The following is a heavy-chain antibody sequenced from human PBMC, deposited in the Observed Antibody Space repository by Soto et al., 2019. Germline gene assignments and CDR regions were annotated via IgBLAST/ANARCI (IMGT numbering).Heavy chain of an antibody. V-gene: IGHV1-18*01. CDR1: GYTFTSYG. Sequence: GTSVKVSCKASGYTFTSYGISWVRQAPGQGLEWMGWISAYNGNTNYAQKLQGRVTMTTDTSTSTAYMELRSLRFDDTAVYYCARADPLLSWFDPWGQGTLVTVSS. J-gene: IGHJ5*02. CDR2: ISAYNGNT. D-gene: IGHD3-3*01. CDR3: ARADPLLSWFDP.